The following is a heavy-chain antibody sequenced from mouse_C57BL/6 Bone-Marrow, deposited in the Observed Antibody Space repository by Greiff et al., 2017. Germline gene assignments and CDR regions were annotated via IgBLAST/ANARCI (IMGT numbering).Heavy chain of an antibody. D-gene: IGHD3-1*01. CDR3: ARWGRGLGFAY. J-gene: IGHJ3*01. CDR2: IYPRSGNT. Sequence: VKVVESGAELARPGASVKLSCKASGYTFTSYGINWVQQTTGKGLEWIGEIYPRSGNTYNNAKFKGKATLTADNSSSTAYMELRSLTTEDSAVYFCARWGRGLGFAYWGQGTLVTVSA. CDR1: GYTFTSYG. V-gene: IGHV1-81*01.